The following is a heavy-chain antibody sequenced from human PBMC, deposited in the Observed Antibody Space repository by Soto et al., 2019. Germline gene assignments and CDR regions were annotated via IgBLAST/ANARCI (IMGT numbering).Heavy chain of an antibody. J-gene: IGHJ3*01. CDR2: IHYSGIT. CDR3: ARDGGYSGGWSEAFDA. D-gene: IGHD6-19*01. Sequence: SETLSLTCTVSGGSLSSSTYYWGWIRQPPGKRIEWIGSIHYSGITYYNPSLKSRITISVDTSKNQFSLKLSSVTAADTAVYCCARDGGYSGGWSEAFDAWGQGTMVTVSS. V-gene: IGHV4-39*02. CDR1: GGSLSSSTYY.